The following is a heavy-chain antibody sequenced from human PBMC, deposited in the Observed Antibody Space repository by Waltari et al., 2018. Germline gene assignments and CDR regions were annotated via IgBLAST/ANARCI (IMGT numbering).Heavy chain of an antibody. CDR1: GGSISSYY. J-gene: IGHJ4*02. CDR3: ARGRVGAPYYFDY. Sequence: QVQLQASGPGLVKPSETLSLTCTVSGGSISSYYWSWIRQPPGKGLEWIGYIYYSGSTNYNPSLKSRVTISVDTSKNQFSLKLSSVTAADTAVYYCARGRVGAPYYFDYWGQGTLVTVSS. D-gene: IGHD1-26*01. V-gene: IGHV4-59*01. CDR2: IYYSGST.